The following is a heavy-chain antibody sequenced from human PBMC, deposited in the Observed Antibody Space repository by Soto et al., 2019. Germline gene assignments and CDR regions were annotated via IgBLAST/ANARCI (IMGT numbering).Heavy chain of an antibody. J-gene: IGHJ4*02. V-gene: IGHV3-66*01. CDR1: GLSVTSNY. CDR2: IYSGSTT. CDR3: ARGYWVEGYGAGTYFDP. Sequence: EVLLVQSGGGLVQPGGSLRLSCAPSGLSVTSNYMAWVRQAPGKGLEWVSVIYSGSTTHHADSVKGRFTISRESSSNTLDLQMSSLRVEDTALYYCARGYWVEGYGAGTYFDPWGKGTLVTVSS. D-gene: IGHD2-15*01.